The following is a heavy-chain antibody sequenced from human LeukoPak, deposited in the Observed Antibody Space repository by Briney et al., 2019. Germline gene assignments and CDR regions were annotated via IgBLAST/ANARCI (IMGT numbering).Heavy chain of an antibody. CDR2: INHSGST. J-gene: IGHJ5*02. CDR1: GGSFSGYY. CDR3: ARALPIAAAGTRGWFDP. Sequence: PSETLSLTCAVYGGSFSGYYWGWIRQPPGKGLEWIGEINHSGSTNYNPSLKSRVTISVDTSKNQFSLKLSSVTAADTAVYYCARALPIAAAGTRGWFDPWGQGTLVTVSS. V-gene: IGHV4-34*01. D-gene: IGHD6-13*01.